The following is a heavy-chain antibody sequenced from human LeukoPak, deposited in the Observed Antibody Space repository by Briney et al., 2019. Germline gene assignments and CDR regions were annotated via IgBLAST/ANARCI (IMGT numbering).Heavy chain of an antibody. D-gene: IGHD6-13*01. CDR2: ISYDGSNK. CDR1: GFTFSSYA. CDR3: ARSLTHSSSWYYFDY. V-gene: IGHV3-30-3*01. J-gene: IGHJ4*02. Sequence: GRSLRLSCAASGFTFSSYAMHWVRQAPGKGLEWVAVISYDGSNKYYADSVKGRFTISRDNSKNTLYLQMNSLRAEDTAVYYCARSLTHSSSWYYFDYWGQGTLVTVSS.